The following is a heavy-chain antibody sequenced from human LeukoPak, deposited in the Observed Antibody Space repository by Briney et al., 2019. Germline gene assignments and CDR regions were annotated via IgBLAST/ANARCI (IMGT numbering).Heavy chain of an antibody. CDR1: GFTFSSHW. V-gene: IGHV3-74*01. CDR3: ARGPYYYTSGD. D-gene: IGHD3-10*01. J-gene: IGHJ4*02. CDR2: INSDGSST. Sequence: GGSLGLSCAASGFTFSSHWMHWVRQAPGKGLVWVSRINSDGSSTAYADSVKGRFTISRDNAKNTLYLQMNSLRADDTALYYCARGPYYYTSGDWGQGTLVTVSS.